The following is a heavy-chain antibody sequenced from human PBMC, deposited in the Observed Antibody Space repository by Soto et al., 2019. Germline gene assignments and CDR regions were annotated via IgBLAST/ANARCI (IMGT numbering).Heavy chain of an antibody. V-gene: IGHV1-69*13. J-gene: IGHJ6*02. CDR2: IIPIFGTA. CDR3: ASPYGSGSYYNVPLLYYYYYGMDV. Sequence: ASVKVSCKASGGTFSSYAISWVRQAPGQGLEWMGGIIPIFGTANYAQEFQGRVTITADESTSTAYMELSSLRSEDTAVYYCASPYGSGSYYNVPLLYYYYYGMDVWGQGTTVTVSS. CDR1: GGTFSSYA. D-gene: IGHD3-10*01.